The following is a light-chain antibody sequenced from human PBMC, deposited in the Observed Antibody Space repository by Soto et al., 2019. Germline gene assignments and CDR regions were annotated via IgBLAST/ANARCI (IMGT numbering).Light chain of an antibody. CDR3: QQFYDLPIT. V-gene: IGKV3D-7*01. CDR2: FXS. J-gene: IGKJ5*01. Sequence: EIVLTQSPVTLSLSPGERATLSCRASQSVSSSYLSCYHQHPEKSPNFXXYFXSKLQTGVPSRFSGRGSGKDFTFTISSLQPDDSGTYYCQQFYDLPITFGQGTRLEIK. CDR1: QSVSSSY.